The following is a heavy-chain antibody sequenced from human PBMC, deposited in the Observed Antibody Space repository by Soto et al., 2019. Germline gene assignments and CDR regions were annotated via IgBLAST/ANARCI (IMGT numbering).Heavy chain of an antibody. D-gene: IGHD1-26*01. V-gene: IGHV5-51*01. Sequence: PGESLKISCKGSGYSFTSYWIGWVRQMPWKGLEWMGIIYPGDSDTRYSPSFQGQVTISADKSISTAYLQWSSLKASDTAMYYCARPLSSIVGATQDLYYYGMDVWGQGTTVTVSS. CDR1: GYSFTSYW. J-gene: IGHJ6*02. CDR2: IYPGDSDT. CDR3: ARPLSSIVGATQDLYYYGMDV.